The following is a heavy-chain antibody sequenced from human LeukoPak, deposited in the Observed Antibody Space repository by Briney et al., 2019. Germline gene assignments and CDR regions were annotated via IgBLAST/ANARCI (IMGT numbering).Heavy chain of an antibody. CDR3: DREVSGSGGYNGFDP. D-gene: IGHD3-10*01. CDR2: ISTAGDT. V-gene: IGHV3-13*01. Sequence: PGGSLSLSRAASGLTLSRYDMHSVRPPTARGVEWVSAISTAGDTYYPGPVTGRFTIYRENAQNSLYPQMNTLRPGDTGVYYFDREVSGSGGYNGFDPWGQGTLVTVSS. CDR1: GLTLSRYD. J-gene: IGHJ5*02.